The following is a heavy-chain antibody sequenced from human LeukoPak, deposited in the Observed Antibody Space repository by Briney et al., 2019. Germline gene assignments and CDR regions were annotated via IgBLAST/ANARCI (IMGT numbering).Heavy chain of an antibody. D-gene: IGHD6-13*01. CDR3: ARGGSAGIAAAFYSLDL. J-gene: IGHJ5*02. CDR2: INPNSGGT. Sequence: ASVKVSCKASGYTFTGYYMHWVRQAPGQGLEWMGWINPNSGGTNYAQKFQGRVTMTRDTSISTAYMELSRLRSDDTAVYYCARGGSAGIAAAFYSLDLWGQGTLVTVSS. V-gene: IGHV1-2*02. CDR1: GYTFTGYY.